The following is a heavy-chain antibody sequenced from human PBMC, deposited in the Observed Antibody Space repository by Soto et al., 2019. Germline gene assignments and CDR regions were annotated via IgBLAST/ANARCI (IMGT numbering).Heavy chain of an antibody. J-gene: IGHJ4*02. D-gene: IGHD3-10*01. CDR1: GFTFSDHY. V-gene: IGHV3-72*01. CDR2: TRNRANSYST. Sequence: EVQLVESGGGLVQPGGSLRLSCAASGFTFSDHYMDWVRQAPGKGLEWVGRTRNRANSYSTEYAASVKGRFTISRVDSXNSLDLQMNSLKTEDTAVYYCARAFYASGSYSLDYWGQGTLVTVSS. CDR3: ARAFYASGSYSLDY.